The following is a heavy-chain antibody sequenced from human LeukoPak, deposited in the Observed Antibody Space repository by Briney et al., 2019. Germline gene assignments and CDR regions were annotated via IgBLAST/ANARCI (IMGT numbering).Heavy chain of an antibody. CDR3: ARDHVTYCSGGSCYLTYYYYGMDV. V-gene: IGHV1-69*13. Sequence: SVKVSRKASGGTFSSYAISWVRQAPGQGLEWMGGIIPIFGTANYAQKFQGRVTITADESTSTAYMELSSLRSEDTAVYYCARDHVTYCSGGSCYLTYYYYGMDVWGQGTTVTVSS. CDR2: IIPIFGTA. D-gene: IGHD2-15*01. CDR1: GGTFSSYA. J-gene: IGHJ6*02.